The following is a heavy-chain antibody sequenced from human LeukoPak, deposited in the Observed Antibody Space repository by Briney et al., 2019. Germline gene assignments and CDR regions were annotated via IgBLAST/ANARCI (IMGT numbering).Heavy chain of an antibody. V-gene: IGHV3-21*01. D-gene: IGHD6-13*01. CDR1: GFTFNSYS. Sequence: GGSLRLSCAASGFTFNSYSMNWVRQAPGKGLEWVSSIVGSGISVFYADSVKGRFTVSRDNAKSSLYLQMNSLRAEDTALYYCARENTSSLLIDYWGQGTLVTVSS. CDR3: ARENTSSLLIDY. J-gene: IGHJ4*02. CDR2: IVGSGISV.